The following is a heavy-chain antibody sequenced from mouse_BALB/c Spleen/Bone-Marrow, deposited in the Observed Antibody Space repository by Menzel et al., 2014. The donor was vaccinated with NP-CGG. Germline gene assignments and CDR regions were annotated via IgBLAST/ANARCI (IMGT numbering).Heavy chain of an antibody. CDR1: GFSLTSYG. J-gene: IGHJ2*01. Sequence: VKLMESGPGLEAPSQSLSITCTAPGFSLTSYGVHWVRQPPGKGLEWLGVIWAGGSTNYNSAPMSRLSISNDNSKSQVFLKMNSLQTDDRAMCYCARSPYFDYRGLRCTLTVSS. CDR2: IWAGGST. CDR3: ARSPYFDY. V-gene: IGHV2-9*02.